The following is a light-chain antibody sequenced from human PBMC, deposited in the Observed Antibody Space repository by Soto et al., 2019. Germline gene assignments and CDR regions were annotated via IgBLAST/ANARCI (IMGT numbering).Light chain of an antibody. V-gene: IGKV3-15*01. CDR2: GAS. Sequence: VMTQSPTTLSVSPGERATLSCRASHSVGSNIAWYQQNPCQAPRLLIYGASTRATGGPARFSGSGSATQFTLTISSLQSEDFGFYYCQQYKQWPVAFGGGTKVEIK. CDR3: QQYKQWPVA. J-gene: IGKJ4*01. CDR1: HSVGSN.